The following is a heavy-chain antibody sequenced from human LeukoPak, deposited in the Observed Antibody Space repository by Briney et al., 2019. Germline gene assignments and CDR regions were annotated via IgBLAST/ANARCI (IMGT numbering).Heavy chain of an antibody. CDR3: AELGITTIGGV. D-gene: IGHD3-10*02. CDR2: ISSSGSNI. J-gene: IGHJ6*04. CDR1: GFTFSSYE. Sequence: PGGSLRLSCAASGFTFSSYEMNWVRQAPGKGLEWVSYISSSGSNIYYADSVKGRFTICRDNAKNSLYLQMNSLRAEDTAVYYGAELGITTIGGVWGKGTTVTISS. V-gene: IGHV3-48*03.